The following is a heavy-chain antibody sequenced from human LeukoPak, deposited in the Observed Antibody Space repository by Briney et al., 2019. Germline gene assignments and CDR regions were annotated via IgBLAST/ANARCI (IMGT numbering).Heavy chain of an antibody. V-gene: IGHV4-4*09. D-gene: IGHD6-19*01. Sequence: SETLSLTCTVSGGSISDNYWSWIRQSPGKGLEWIGYIYSSGGTSYNPSLKSRVTIPEDRSKNQFSLRLTSVAAADTAIYYCARRRFAVPGTVWFDPWGQGTLVTVSS. CDR1: GGSISDNY. CDR3: ARRRFAVPGTVWFDP. J-gene: IGHJ5*02. CDR2: IYSSGGT.